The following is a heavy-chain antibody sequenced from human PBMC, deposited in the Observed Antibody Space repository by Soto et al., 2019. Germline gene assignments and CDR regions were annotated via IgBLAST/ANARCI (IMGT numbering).Heavy chain of an antibody. V-gene: IGHV3-23*01. CDR3: AKGYYYDSSGYLDY. Sequence: GSLRLSCAASGFTFSNAWMNWVRQAPGKGPEWVSSISAGGGRTYYADSVKGRLTISRDNPKNTLYLQMNSLRAEDTAVYYCAKGYYYDSSGYLDYWGQGTLVTVSS. J-gene: IGHJ4*02. CDR2: ISAGGGRT. D-gene: IGHD3-22*01. CDR1: GFTFSNAW.